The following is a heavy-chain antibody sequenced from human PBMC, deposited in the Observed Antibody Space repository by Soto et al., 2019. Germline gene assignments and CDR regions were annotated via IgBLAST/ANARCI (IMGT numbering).Heavy chain of an antibody. CDR1: GGSISSYY. CDR2: IYYRGST. CDR3: ARTYYYGSGSLYYFDN. J-gene: IGHJ4*02. Sequence: PSETLSLTCTVSGGSISSYYWSWFRQLPGKGLEWSGYIYYRGSTTYNPSLKSRVTISVATSKNQFSLKLSSVTAADTAVYDCARTYYYGSGSLYYFDNWGQGTLVTVSS. V-gene: IGHV4-59*01. D-gene: IGHD3-10*01.